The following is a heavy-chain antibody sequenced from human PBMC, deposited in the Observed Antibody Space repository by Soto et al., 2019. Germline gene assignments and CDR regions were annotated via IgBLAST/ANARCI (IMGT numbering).Heavy chain of an antibody. CDR1: GLTFNNYS. V-gene: IGHV3-23*01. J-gene: IGHJ4*02. Sequence: PGGSLRLSCAASGLTFNNYSMSWVRQAPGKGLEWVSGISSSGGSTNYADSVKGRLTISRDNSKNTLYLQMHSLRAEYTAVYYCATPTTSSSGWYFDYWGQGTLVTVSS. CDR2: ISSSGGST. CDR3: ATPTTSSSGWYFDY. D-gene: IGHD6-19*01.